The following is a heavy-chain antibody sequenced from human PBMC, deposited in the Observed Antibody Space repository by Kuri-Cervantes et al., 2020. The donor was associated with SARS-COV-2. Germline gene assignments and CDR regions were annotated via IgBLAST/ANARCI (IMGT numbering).Heavy chain of an antibody. Sequence: GGSLRLSCAASGFSFSSYGMSWVRQAPGKGLEWVSGINWNGGSTGYADSVKGRFTISRDNAKNSLYLQMNSLRAEDTALYHCARYPGYDSSGYHDYWGQGTLVTVSS. CDR2: INWNGGST. CDR3: ARYPGYDSSGYHDY. CDR1: GFSFSSYG. D-gene: IGHD3-22*01. J-gene: IGHJ4*02. V-gene: IGHV3-20*01.